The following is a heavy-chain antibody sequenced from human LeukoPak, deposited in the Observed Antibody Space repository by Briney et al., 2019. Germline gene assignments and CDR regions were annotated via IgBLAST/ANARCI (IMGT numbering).Heavy chain of an antibody. V-gene: IGHV1-2*02. J-gene: IGHJ3*02. Sequence: ASVKVSFKASGYTFTGYYMHWVRQAPGQGHEWMGWINPNSGVTNYAQKFQGSQGRVTMTRDTSISTAYMELSSLRSDDTAVYYCAKSWNYYDSSGDDALDIWGQGTIVTVSS. CDR1: GYTFTGYY. D-gene: IGHD3-22*01. CDR2: INPNSGVT. CDR3: AKSWNYYDSSGDDALDI.